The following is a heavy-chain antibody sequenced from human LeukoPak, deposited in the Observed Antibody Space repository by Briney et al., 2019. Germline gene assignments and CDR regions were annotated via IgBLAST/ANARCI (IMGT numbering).Heavy chain of an antibody. J-gene: IGHJ5*02. V-gene: IGHV4-59*08. CDR3: ASGMTTGPDP. CDR1: GGSISSYS. CDR2: IYYSGST. Sequence: SETLSLTCTVSGGSISSYSWSWIRQPPGKGLEWIGYIYYSGSTNYNPSLKGRLTISVDTSKNQFSLNLSSVTAADTAVYYCASGMTTGPDPWGQGTLVTVSS. D-gene: IGHD4-17*01.